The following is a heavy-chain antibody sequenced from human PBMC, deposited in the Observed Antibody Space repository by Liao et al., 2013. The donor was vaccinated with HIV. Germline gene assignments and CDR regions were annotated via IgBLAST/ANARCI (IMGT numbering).Heavy chain of an antibody. Sequence: QVQLQQWGAGLLKPSETLSLTCAVYGGSISGYYWTWIRQPPGKGLEWIGEINRSGSTNYNPSLKSRVTISVDTSKNQFSLNLSSVTAADTAVYYCARGVRNWGSSALVNWGQGTLVTVSS. CDR3: ARGVRNWGSSALVN. CDR1: GGSISGYY. V-gene: IGHV4-34*01. J-gene: IGHJ4*02. D-gene: IGHD7-27*01. CDR2: INRSGST.